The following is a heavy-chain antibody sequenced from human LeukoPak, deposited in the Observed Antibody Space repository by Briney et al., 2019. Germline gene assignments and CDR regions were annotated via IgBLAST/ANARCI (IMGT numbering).Heavy chain of an antibody. CDR3: ARDSHYDILTGYSADAFDI. V-gene: IGHV4-4*02. Sequence: SETLSLTCAVSGGSISRSNWWSWVRQPPGKGLEWIGEIYHSGSTNYNPSLKSRVTISVDKSKNQFSLKLSSVTAADTAVYYCARDSHYDILTGYSADAFDIWGQGTMVTVSS. CDR1: GGSISRSNW. D-gene: IGHD3-9*01. J-gene: IGHJ3*02. CDR2: IYHSGST.